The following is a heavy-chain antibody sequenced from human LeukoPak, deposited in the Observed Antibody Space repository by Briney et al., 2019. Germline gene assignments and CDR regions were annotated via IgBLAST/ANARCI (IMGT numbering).Heavy chain of an antibody. CDR2: INHSGST. D-gene: IGHD6-13*01. CDR3: ARARRRIAAGTQHWFDP. V-gene: IGHV4-34*01. Sequence: SETLSLTCAVYGGSFSGYYWSWIRQPPGKGLEWIGEINHSGSTNYNPSLKSRVTISADTSKNQFSLKLSSVTAADTAVYYCARARRRIAAGTQHWFDPWGQGTLVTVSS. J-gene: IGHJ5*02. CDR1: GGSFSGYY.